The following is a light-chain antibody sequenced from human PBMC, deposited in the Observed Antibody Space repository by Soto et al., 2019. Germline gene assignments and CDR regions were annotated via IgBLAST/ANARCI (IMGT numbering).Light chain of an antibody. CDR2: EVS. CDR1: SSDVGSYIL. Sequence: QSALTQPXSVSGSPGQXXTIXCTGTSSDVGSYILVSWYQQHPGKAPTVMIYEVSKRPSGVSNRFSGSKSGXXASXXISGXXXXDEADYYXXSYAGSTWGYVFGTGTXLTVL. CDR3: XSYAGSTWGYV. J-gene: IGLJ1*01. V-gene: IGLV2-23*02.